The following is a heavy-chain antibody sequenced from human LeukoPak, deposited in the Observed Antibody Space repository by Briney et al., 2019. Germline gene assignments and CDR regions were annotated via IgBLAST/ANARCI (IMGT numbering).Heavy chain of an antibody. V-gene: IGHV3-74*01. CDR2: INSDGSSA. CDR1: GFTFSNYW. Sequence: GGSLRLSCAASGFTFSNYWMYWVRQAPGKGLVWVSHINSDGSSATYAESVKGRFTISRDNAKNSLYLQMNSLRAEDTAMYYCARDEDDFWSGYPDWGQGTLVTVSS. D-gene: IGHD3-3*01. CDR3: ARDEDDFWSGYPD. J-gene: IGHJ4*02.